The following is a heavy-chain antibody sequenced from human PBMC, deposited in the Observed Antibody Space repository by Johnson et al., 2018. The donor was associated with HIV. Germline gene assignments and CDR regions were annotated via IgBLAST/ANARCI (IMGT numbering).Heavy chain of an antibody. D-gene: IGHD6-13*01. J-gene: IGHJ3*02. CDR1: GFTFSSYW. CDR3: AKCIWGSSLIDVFDI. V-gene: IGHV3-7*01. CDR2: IKQDGCEK. Sequence: VQLVESGGGLVQPGGSLRLSCAASGFTFSSYWMSWVRQAPGKGLEWVANIKQDGCEKYYVDSVKGRFTISRDNAKNSLYLQMNSLRAEDTTVYYCAKCIWGSSLIDVFDIWGQGTLVTVSS.